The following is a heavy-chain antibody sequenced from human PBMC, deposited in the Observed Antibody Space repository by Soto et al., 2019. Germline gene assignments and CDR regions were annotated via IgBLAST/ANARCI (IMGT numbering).Heavy chain of an antibody. CDR2: LSGSGGTT. J-gene: IGHJ4*02. Sequence: EVQLLESGGDLVQPGGSLRLSCAASGFDFSGYAMGWVRQAPGKGLEWVSTLSGSGGTTYYGDSVKGRCTISRDNSNNTLYLQMHSLGAEDTALYYCARERAYACNWYTGDSWGQGTLVTVSS. CDR1: GFDFSGYA. V-gene: IGHV3-23*01. CDR3: ARERAYACNWYTGDS. D-gene: IGHD6-13*01.